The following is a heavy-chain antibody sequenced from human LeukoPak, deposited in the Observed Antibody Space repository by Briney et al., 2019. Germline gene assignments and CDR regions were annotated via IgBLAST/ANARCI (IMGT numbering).Heavy chain of an antibody. Sequence: GASVTVSCKASGYTFTSYDINWVRQATGQGLEWMGWMNPNSGNTGYAQKFQGRVTMTRNTSISTAYMELSSLRSEDTAVYYCVILLVVPAANMDVWGKGTTVTVSS. CDR1: GYTFTSYD. J-gene: IGHJ6*03. CDR2: MNPNSGNT. CDR3: VILLVVPAANMDV. D-gene: IGHD2-2*01. V-gene: IGHV1-8*01.